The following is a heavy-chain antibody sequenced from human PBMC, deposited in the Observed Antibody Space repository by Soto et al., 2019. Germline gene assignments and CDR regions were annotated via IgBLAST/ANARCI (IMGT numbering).Heavy chain of an antibody. CDR2: ISAYNGNT. CDR1: GYTFTSYG. CDR3: ARERYYYDSSGYDDYYYYGMDV. J-gene: IGHJ6*02. Sequence: ASVKVSCKASGYTFTSYGISWVRQAPGQGLEWMGWISAYNGNTNYAQKLQGRVTMTTDTSTSTAYMELRSLRSDDTAVYYCARERYYYDSSGYDDYYYYGMDVWGQGTTVTV. D-gene: IGHD3-22*01. V-gene: IGHV1-18*01.